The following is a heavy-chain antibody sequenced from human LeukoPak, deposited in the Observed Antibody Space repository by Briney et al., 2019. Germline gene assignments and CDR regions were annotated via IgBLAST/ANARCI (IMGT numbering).Heavy chain of an antibody. Sequence: SETLSLTCTVSGGSISSYYWSWIRQPAGKGLEWIGRIYTSGSTNYNPSLKSRVTMSVDTSKNQFSLKLSSVTAADTAVYYCARGPLSIFGVLDAFDIWGQGTLVTVSS. D-gene: IGHD3-3*01. CDR2: IYTSGST. J-gene: IGHJ3*02. V-gene: IGHV4-4*07. CDR3: ARGPLSIFGVLDAFDI. CDR1: GGSISSYY.